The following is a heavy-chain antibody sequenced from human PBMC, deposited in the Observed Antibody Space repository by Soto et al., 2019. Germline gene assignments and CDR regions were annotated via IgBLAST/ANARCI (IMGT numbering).Heavy chain of an antibody. CDR2: INAGNGNT. Sequence: ASVKVSCKASGYTFTSYAMHWVRQAPGQRLEWMGWINAGNGNTKYSQKFQGRVTITRDTSASTAYMELSSLRSEDTAVYYCARDDSSGYYPYNWFDPWGQGTLVTVSS. CDR1: GYTFTSYA. J-gene: IGHJ5*02. V-gene: IGHV1-3*01. D-gene: IGHD3-22*01. CDR3: ARDDSSGYYPYNWFDP.